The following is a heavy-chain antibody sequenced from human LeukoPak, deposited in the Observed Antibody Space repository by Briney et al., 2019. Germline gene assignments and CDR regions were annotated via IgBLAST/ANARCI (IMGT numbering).Heavy chain of an antibody. CDR2: INHSGNI. Sequence: SETLSLTCAVYGGSFSAHYWSWIRRPPGKGLEWIAKINHSGNINYNPSLESRVTLSVDTSKHQFSLRLRSVTAADTAVYFCARMVRERHSFDIWGQGTGVTVSS. V-gene: IGHV4-34*01. J-gene: IGHJ3*02. D-gene: IGHD3-10*01. CDR1: GGSFSAHY. CDR3: ARMVRERHSFDI.